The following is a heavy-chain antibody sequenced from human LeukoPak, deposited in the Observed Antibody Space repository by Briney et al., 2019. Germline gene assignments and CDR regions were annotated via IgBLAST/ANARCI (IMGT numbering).Heavy chain of an antibody. CDR3: ARLVVVVAATRINNWFDP. D-gene: IGHD2-15*01. J-gene: IGHJ5*02. CDR1: GYIFPTYA. V-gene: IGHV1-18*01. Sequence: ASVKVSCKASGYIFPTYAVSWVRQAPGQGLEWMGWISAYNGNTNYAQKLQGRVTMTTDTSTSTAYMELRSLRSDDTAVYYCARLVVVVAATRINNWFDPWGQGTLVTVSS. CDR2: ISAYNGNT.